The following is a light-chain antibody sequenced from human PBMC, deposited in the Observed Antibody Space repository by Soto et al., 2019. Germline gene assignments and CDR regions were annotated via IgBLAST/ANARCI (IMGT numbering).Light chain of an antibody. CDR2: GAS. CDR3: QQYLHTPRT. CDR1: QDIRTE. V-gene: IGKV1-6*01. Sequence: AIQMTQSPSSLSASVGDRVTITCRSSQDIRTELGWYQQRPGKAPNLLIYGASTLQTGVPSRFSGSGSGTDFFLTISSLQAEDVAVYYCQQYLHTPRTFGQGTKVEIK. J-gene: IGKJ1*01.